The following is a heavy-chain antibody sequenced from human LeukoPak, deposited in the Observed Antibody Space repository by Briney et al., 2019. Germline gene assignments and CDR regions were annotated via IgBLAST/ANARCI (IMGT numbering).Heavy chain of an antibody. CDR3: ARDLRGEVVVAAVNYYYYGMDV. CDR2: INPNSGGT. J-gene: IGHJ6*02. Sequence: ASVKVSCKASGYTFISYYLHWVRQAPGQGLEWMGWINPNSGGTNYAQKFQGRVTMTRDTSISTAYMELSRLRSDDTAVYYCARDLRGEVVVAAVNYYYYGMDVWGQGTTVTVSS. D-gene: IGHD2-15*01. V-gene: IGHV1-2*02. CDR1: GYTFISYY.